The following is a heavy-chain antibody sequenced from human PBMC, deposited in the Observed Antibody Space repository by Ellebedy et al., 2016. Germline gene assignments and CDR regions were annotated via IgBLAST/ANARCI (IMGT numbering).Heavy chain of an antibody. D-gene: IGHD6-19*01. J-gene: IGHJ4*02. V-gene: IGHV3-9*01. CDR3: AKDRSGSGWYYFDY. CDR1: GFTFDDYA. CDR2: ISWNSGSI. Sequence: GGSLRLSXAASGFTFDDYAMHWVRQAPGKGLEWVSGISWNSGSIGYADSVKGRFTISRDNAKNSLYLQMNSLGAEDTALYYCAKDRSGSGWYYFDYWGQGTLVTVSS.